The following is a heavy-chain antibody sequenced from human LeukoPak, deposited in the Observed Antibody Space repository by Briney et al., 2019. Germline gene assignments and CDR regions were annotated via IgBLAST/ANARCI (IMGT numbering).Heavy chain of an antibody. V-gene: IGHV3-23*01. Sequence: PGGSLRLSCAASGFTFSSYAMSWVHQAPGKGLEWVSAISGSGGSTYYADSVKGRFTISRDNSKNTLYLQMNSLRAEDTAVYYCAKGSIAAAGTTGPKDYWGQGTLVTVSS. D-gene: IGHD6-13*01. J-gene: IGHJ4*02. CDR1: GFTFSSYA. CDR3: AKGSIAAAGTTGPKDY. CDR2: ISGSGGST.